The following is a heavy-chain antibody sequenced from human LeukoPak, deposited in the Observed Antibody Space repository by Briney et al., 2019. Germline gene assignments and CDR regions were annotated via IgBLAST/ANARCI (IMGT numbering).Heavy chain of an antibody. CDR2: ISYDGSNK. J-gene: IGHJ4*02. Sequence: GGSLRLSCAASGFTFSSYAMHWVRQAPGKGPEWVAVISYDGSNKFYADSVKGRFTISRDNSKNTLYLQMNSLRAEDTAVYYCARENRIGFDYWGQGTLVTVSS. CDR3: ARENRIGFDY. V-gene: IGHV3-30-3*01. D-gene: IGHD2-21*01. CDR1: GFTFSSYA.